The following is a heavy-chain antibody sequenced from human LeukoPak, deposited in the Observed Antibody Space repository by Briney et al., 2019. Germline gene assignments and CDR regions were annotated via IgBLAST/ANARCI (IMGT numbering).Heavy chain of an antibody. CDR3: AREGGPYRPLDY. J-gene: IGHJ4*02. CDR1: GGSITNTNY. V-gene: IGHV4-4*02. Sequence: SGTLSLTCGVSGGSITNTNYWTWVRQPPGKGLEWIGEVNLQGSTNYNPSLMGRVAISVDMSENHISLQLTSVTAADTAVYYCAREGGPYRPLDYSGQGTLVTVSS. CDR2: VNLQGST.